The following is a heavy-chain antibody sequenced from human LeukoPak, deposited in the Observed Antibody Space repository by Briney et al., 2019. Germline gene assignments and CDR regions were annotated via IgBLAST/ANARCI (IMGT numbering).Heavy chain of an antibody. CDR1: GYTLTIYY. D-gene: IGHD3-9*01. Sequence: GASVNVSCTASGYTLTIYYMHWVRQAPGQGPEWMGVINPSGGSTTSYAQKIQGRVTMTRDTSMSTVTIELSSLRSEDTAVYYCARGTLRYFDFWGQGTLVTVSS. CDR3: ARGTLRYFDF. V-gene: IGHV1-46*01. CDR2: INPSGGST. J-gene: IGHJ4*02.